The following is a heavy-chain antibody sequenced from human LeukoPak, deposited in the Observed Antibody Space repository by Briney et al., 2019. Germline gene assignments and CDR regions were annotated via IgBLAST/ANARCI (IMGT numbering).Heavy chain of an antibody. CDR2: IYYSGST. D-gene: IGHD4-17*01. V-gene: IGHV4-59*01. CDR1: GGSISSYY. Sequence: PSETLSLTCTVSGGSISSYYWSWIRQPPGKGLEWIGYIYYSGSTNYNPSLKSRVTISVDTSKNQFSLKLRSVTAADTAVYYCARSYGDFDYWGQGTLVTVSS. CDR3: ARSYGDFDY. J-gene: IGHJ4*02.